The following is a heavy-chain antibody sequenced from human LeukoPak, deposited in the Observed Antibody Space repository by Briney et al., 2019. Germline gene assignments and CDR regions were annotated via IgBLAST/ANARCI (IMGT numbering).Heavy chain of an antibody. CDR1: GGSISSRSFY. J-gene: IGHJ4*02. CDR2: IFYSGGT. Sequence: SETLSLTCTVSGGSISSRSFYWGGSRQPPGEGLGWIGAIFYSGGTYYNPSPKSRVTMSVDTSKNQFSLKLSSVTAADTAVYDCARGSDTSGSLSYWGQGTLVTVSS. V-gene: IGHV4-39*01. D-gene: IGHD3-22*01. CDR3: ARGSDTSGSLSY.